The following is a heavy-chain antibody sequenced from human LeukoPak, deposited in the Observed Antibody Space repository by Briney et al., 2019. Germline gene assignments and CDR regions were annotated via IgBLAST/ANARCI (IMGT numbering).Heavy chain of an antibody. CDR3: ARHSSGWYGDAFDI. CDR2: IGASGGST. CDR1: GFTFSSYA. V-gene: IGHV3-23*01. D-gene: IGHD6-19*01. Sequence: GGSLRLSCATSGFTFSSYAMSWVRQAPGKGLEWVSGIGASGGSTYYADSVKGRFTISRDNSKNTLYLQMNSLRTEDTAVYYCARHSSGWYGDAFDIWGQGTMVTVSS. J-gene: IGHJ3*02.